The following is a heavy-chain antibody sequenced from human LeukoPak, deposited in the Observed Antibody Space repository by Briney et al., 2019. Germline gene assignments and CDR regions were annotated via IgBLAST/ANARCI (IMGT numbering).Heavy chain of an antibody. D-gene: IGHD3-22*01. J-gene: IGHJ1*01. CDR2: IYSGGST. Sequence: GGSLRLSCAASGFTVSSNYMSWVRQAPGKGLEWVSVIYSGGSTYYADSVKGRFTISRDNSMNTLYLQMNSLRAEDTAVYFCAKGRDSSGRQYFQHWGQGTLVTVSS. CDR1: GFTVSSNY. V-gene: IGHV3-53*01. CDR3: AKGRDSSGRQYFQH.